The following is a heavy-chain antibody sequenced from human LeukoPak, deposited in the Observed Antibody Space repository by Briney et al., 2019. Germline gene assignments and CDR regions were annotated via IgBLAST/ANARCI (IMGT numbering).Heavy chain of an antibody. CDR2: IYTSGST. D-gene: IGHD3-22*01. Sequence: SETLSLTCTVSGGSISSYYWSWIRQPPGKGLEWIGYIYTSGSTNYNPSLKSRVTISVDMSKNQFSLKLSSVTAADTAVYYCARHGLVVTTFDYWGQGTLVTVSS. V-gene: IGHV4-4*09. J-gene: IGHJ4*02. CDR3: ARHGLVVTTFDY. CDR1: GGSISSYY.